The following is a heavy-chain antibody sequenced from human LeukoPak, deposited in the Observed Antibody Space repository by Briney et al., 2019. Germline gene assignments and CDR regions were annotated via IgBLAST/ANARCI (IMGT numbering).Heavy chain of an antibody. Sequence: GASVTVSCKASGYTFTGYYMHWMRQAPGQGLGWMGWINPNSGGTNYTQKFQGRVTMTRDTSISTAYMELSRLRSDDTAVYYCARRRIAAAGLDIWGQGTMVTVSS. J-gene: IGHJ3*02. CDR1: GYTFTGYY. V-gene: IGHV1-2*02. CDR3: ARRRIAAAGLDI. CDR2: INPNSGGT. D-gene: IGHD6-13*01.